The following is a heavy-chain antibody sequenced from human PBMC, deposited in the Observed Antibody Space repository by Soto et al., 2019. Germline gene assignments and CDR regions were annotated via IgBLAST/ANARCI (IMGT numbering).Heavy chain of an antibody. Sequence: PGGSLRLSCAASGFTFSSYDMNWVRQAPGKGLEWVSYISSSSSTTYYADSVKGRFTISRDNAKNSLYLQMNSLRAEDTAIYYCARDRVPGYFDSWGQGTLVTVSS. CDR2: ISSSSSTT. V-gene: IGHV3-48*01. CDR1: GFTFSSYD. CDR3: ARDRVPGYFDS. D-gene: IGHD3-3*01. J-gene: IGHJ4*02.